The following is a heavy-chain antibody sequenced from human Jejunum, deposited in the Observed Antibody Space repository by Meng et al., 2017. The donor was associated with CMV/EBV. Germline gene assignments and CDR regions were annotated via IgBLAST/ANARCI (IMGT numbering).Heavy chain of an antibody. CDR2: ISHAGTSQ. V-gene: IGHV3-30-3*01. J-gene: IGHJ4*02. D-gene: IGHD1-14*01. CDR1: FPVRNSA. CDR3: AREVSTETTNWFDY. Sequence: FPVRNSATPWVRQIPGKGLEWVAIISHAGTSQSYADSVMGRFSISRDNSRNTLYLDVNSLRTEDTALYYCAREVSTETTNWFDYWGQGTRVTVSS.